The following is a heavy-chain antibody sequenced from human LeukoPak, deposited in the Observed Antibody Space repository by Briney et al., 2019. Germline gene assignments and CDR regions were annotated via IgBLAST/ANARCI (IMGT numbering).Heavy chain of an antibody. CDR3: ARVRDAYSYGPTSHLYYFDY. CDR2: IIPIFGTA. J-gene: IGHJ4*02. Sequence: GSSVKVSCKASGGTFSSYAISWVRQAPGQGLEWMGGIIPIFGTANYAQKFQGRVTITADESTSTAYMELSSLRSEDTAVYYCARVRDAYSYGPTSHLYYFDYWGQGTLVTVSS. V-gene: IGHV1-69*01. CDR1: GGTFSSYA. D-gene: IGHD5-18*01.